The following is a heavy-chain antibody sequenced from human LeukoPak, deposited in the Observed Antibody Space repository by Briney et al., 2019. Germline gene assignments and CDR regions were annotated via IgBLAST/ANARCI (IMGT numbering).Heavy chain of an antibody. Sequence: GASVKVSCKASGYTFTSYYMHWVRQAPGQGLEWVGIINPSGGSTSYAQKFQGRVTMTRDTSTSTVYTELSSLRSEDTAVYYCARERGRPGSRIAAGRGMDVWGQGTTVTVSS. J-gene: IGHJ6*02. CDR2: INPSGGST. CDR1: GYTFTSYY. V-gene: IGHV1-46*01. D-gene: IGHD6-6*01. CDR3: ARERGRPGSRIAAGRGMDV.